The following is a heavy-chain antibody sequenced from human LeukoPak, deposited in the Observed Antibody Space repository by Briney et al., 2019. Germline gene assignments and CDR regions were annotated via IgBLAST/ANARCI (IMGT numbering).Heavy chain of an antibody. CDR3: ARRRAKGWYFDY. Sequence: GGSLRLSCAASGFTFSSYWMHWVRQAPGKGLVWVSRIQSDGSSTTYADSVKGRFTISRDNAKNTLYLQMNSLRAEDTAVYYCARRRAKGWYFDYWGQGTLVTVSS. J-gene: IGHJ4*02. CDR2: IQSDGSST. V-gene: IGHV3-74*01. D-gene: IGHD6-19*01. CDR1: GFTFSSYW.